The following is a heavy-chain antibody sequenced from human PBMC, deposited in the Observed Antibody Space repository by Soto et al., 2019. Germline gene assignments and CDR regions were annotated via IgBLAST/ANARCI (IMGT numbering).Heavy chain of an antibody. CDR3: ARDRREYSGYYYGMDV. CDR1: GGTFSSYA. V-gene: IGHV1-69*01. D-gene: IGHD5-12*01. Sequence: QVQLVQSGAEVKKPGSSVKVSCKASGGTFSSYAISWVRQAPGQGLEWMGGIIHIFGTANYAQKFQARVTITADESTSTAYMELSSLRSEDTAVYYCARDRREYSGYYYGMDVWGQGTTVTVSS. J-gene: IGHJ6*02. CDR2: IIHIFGTA.